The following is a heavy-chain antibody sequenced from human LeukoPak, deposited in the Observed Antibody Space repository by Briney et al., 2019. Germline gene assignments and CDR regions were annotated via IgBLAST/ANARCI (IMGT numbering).Heavy chain of an antibody. CDR1: GFTFSSYG. Sequence: PGGSLRLSCAASGFTFSSYGMHWVRQAPGKGLEWVAVISYDGSNNYYADSVKGRFTISRDNSKNTLYLQMSSLRAEDTAVYYCARDSFPGILTGPFDFRGQGSLVTVSS. CDR2: ISYDGSNN. V-gene: IGHV3-30*03. CDR3: ARDSFPGILTGPFDF. D-gene: IGHD3-9*01. J-gene: IGHJ4*02.